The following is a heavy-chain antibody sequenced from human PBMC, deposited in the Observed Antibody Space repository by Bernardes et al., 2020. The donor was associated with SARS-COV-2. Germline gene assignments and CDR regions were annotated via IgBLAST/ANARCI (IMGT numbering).Heavy chain of an antibody. V-gene: IGHV4-34*01. D-gene: IGHD2-2*01. CDR3: ARVDCSSTSCPTAGWFDP. J-gene: IGHJ5*02. Sequence: LSLKSRVTISVDTSKNQFSLKVGSVTAADTAVYYCARVDCSSTSCPTAGWFDPWGQGTLVTVSS.